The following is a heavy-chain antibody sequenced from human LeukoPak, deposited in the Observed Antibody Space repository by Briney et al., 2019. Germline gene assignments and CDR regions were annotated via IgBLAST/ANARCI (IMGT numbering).Heavy chain of an antibody. Sequence: SETLSLTCTVSGGSISSSSYYWGWIRQPPGKGPEWIGSIYYSGSTYYNSSLKSRVTLSVDRSKNQLSLKLSSVTAADTAVYYCARDARGYYDSSAYSDAFDIWGQGTMVTVSS. J-gene: IGHJ3*02. V-gene: IGHV4-39*07. D-gene: IGHD3-22*01. CDR1: GGSISSSSYY. CDR2: IYYSGST. CDR3: ARDARGYYDSSAYSDAFDI.